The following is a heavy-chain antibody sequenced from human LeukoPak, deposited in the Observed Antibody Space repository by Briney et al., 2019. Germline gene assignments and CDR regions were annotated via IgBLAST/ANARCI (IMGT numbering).Heavy chain of an antibody. CDR1: GFTFSSYA. CDR2: LSYDGRNK. CDR3: ASPGYSSSGDGYFDL. D-gene: IGHD6-13*01. V-gene: IGHV3-30*04. J-gene: IGHJ2*01. Sequence: GGSLRLSCAASGFTFSSYAMHWVRQAPGKGLEWGAVLSYDGRNKSYTDSVKGRFTISRDNSKNTLYMQMNSLRAEDTAVYYCASPGYSSSGDGYFDLWGRGTLVTVSS.